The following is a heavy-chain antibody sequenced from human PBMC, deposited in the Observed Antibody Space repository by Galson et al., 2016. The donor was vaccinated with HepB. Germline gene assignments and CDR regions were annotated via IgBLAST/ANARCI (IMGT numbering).Heavy chain of an antibody. Sequence: QSGAEVKKPGESLRISCKDSGYSFSTYWIIWVRQMPGKGLEWMGRIGPSDSYTNYSPSFLGHVTISADKSISTAYLQWSSLKASDTGIYYCARQGSSAGELYYYYGMDVWGQGTTVTVSS. CDR2: IGPSDSYT. V-gene: IGHV5-10-1*01. D-gene: IGHD2-15*01. CDR3: ARQGSSAGELYYYYGMDV. CDR1: GYSFSTYW. J-gene: IGHJ6*02.